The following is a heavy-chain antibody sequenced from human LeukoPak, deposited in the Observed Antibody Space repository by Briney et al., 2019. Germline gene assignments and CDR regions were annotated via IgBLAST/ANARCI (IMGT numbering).Heavy chain of an antibody. V-gene: IGHV3-7*04. CDR3: TRVGYIDEGIDY. CDR1: GFTFSGYS. J-gene: IGHJ4*02. D-gene: IGHD5-24*01. CDR2: IKQDGSKK. Sequence: GGSLRLSCTASGFTFSGYSMTWVRQAPGKGLEWVANIKQDGSKKSYVDSVKGRFTISRDNAKNSLYLQMNSLRAEDTAIYYCTRVGYIDEGIDYWGQGTLVTVSS.